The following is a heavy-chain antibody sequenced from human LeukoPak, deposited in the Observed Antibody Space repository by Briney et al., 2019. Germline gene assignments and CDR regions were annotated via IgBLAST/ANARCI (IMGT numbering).Heavy chain of an antibody. V-gene: IGHV3-33*01. CDR3: ARGLYGMDV. CDR2: IWYDGSNK. Sequence: GGSLRLSCAASGFAFSSYGMRWVRQAPGKGLEWVAVIWYDGSNKYYADSVKGRFTISRDNSKNTLYLQMNSLRAEDTAVYYCARGLYGMDVWGQGTTVTVSS. J-gene: IGHJ6*02. CDR1: GFAFSSYG.